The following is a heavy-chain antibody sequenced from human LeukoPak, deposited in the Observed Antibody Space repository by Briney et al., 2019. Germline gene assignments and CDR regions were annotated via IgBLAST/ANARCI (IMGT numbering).Heavy chain of an antibody. Sequence: SETLSLTCTVSGGSISSSSYYWGWIRQPSGKGLEWIGSIYYSGSTYYNPSLKSRVTISVDTSKNQFSLKLSSVTAADTAVYYCASRYNWNDGGYDYWGQGTLVTVSS. CDR2: IYYSGST. D-gene: IGHD1-20*01. CDR3: ASRYNWNDGGYDY. J-gene: IGHJ4*02. V-gene: IGHV4-39*01. CDR1: GGSISSSSYY.